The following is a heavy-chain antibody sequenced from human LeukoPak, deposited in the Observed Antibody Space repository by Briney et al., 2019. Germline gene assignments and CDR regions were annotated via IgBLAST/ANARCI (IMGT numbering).Heavy chain of an antibody. CDR2: IYHSGST. CDR3: ASGITIFGVVGVMDV. Sequence: DPSETLPLTCTVSGGSISSGGYYWSWIRQHPGKGLEWIGYIYHSGSTYYNPSLKSRVTISVDRSKNQFSLKLSSVTAADTAVYYCASGITIFGVVGVMDVWGQGTTVTVSS. D-gene: IGHD3-3*01. J-gene: IGHJ6*02. V-gene: IGHV4-30-2*01. CDR1: GGSISSGGYY.